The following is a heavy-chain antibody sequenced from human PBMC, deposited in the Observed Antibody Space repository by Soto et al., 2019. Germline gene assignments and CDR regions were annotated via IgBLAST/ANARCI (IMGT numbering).Heavy chain of an antibody. CDR3: ARALPMVRGVMDV. CDR1: GGSISSSSYY. Sequence: QLQLQESGPGLVKPSETLSLTCTVSGGSISSSSYYWGLIRQPPGKGLEWIGSIYYSGSTYYNPSLKSRVTVSVDTSKMQFSLKLSSVTAADTAVYYCARALPMVRGVMDVWGKGTTVTVSS. V-gene: IGHV4-39*01. D-gene: IGHD3-10*01. J-gene: IGHJ6*04. CDR2: IYYSGST.